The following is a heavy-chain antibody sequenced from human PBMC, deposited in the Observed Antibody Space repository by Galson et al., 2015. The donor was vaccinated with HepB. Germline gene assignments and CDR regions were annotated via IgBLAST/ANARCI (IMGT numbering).Heavy chain of an antibody. CDR3: ARVPSSDYYDSSPPDY. CDR2: INPSGGST. D-gene: IGHD3-22*01. CDR1: GYTFTSYY. J-gene: IGHJ4*02. Sequence: SVKVSCKASGYTFTSYYMHWVRQAPGQGLEWMGIINPSGGSTSYAQKFQGRVTMTRDTSTSTVYMELSSLRSEDTAVYYCARVPSSDYYDSSPPDYWGQGTLVTVSS. V-gene: IGHV1-46*01.